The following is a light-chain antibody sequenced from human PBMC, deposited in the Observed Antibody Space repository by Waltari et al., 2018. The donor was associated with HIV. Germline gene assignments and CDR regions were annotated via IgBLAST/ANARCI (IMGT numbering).Light chain of an antibody. J-gene: IGLJ1*01. CDR2: ANN. Sequence: NFILTQPHSVSEYPEKTVTISCTRSSGNIASSYVQCYQQRPGSSPTTVIYANNQRPSGVPDRFSGSIDSSSNSASLTISGLRTEDEADYDCHSHDNKSFYVFGGGTYVAVL. CDR3: HSHDNKSFYV. V-gene: IGLV6-57*01. CDR1: SGNIASSY.